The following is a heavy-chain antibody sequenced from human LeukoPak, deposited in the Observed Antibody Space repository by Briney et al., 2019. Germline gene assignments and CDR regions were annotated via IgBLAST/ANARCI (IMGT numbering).Heavy chain of an antibody. D-gene: IGHD3-9*01. Sequence: PGGYLRLSCEASGSNPSSYAMSRVRQAPRKRLEWVHAISGSGGSTYYADSVKGRFTISRDNSKNTLYLQMNSLRAEDTAVYYCAKDTGDFDILTGYYSWGQGTLVTVSS. V-gene: IGHV3-23*01. J-gene: IGHJ4*02. CDR2: ISGSGGST. CDR3: AKDTGDFDILTGYYS. CDR1: GSNPSSYA.